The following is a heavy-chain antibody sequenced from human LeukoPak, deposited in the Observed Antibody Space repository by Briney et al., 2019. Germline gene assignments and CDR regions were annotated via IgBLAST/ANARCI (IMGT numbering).Heavy chain of an antibody. D-gene: IGHD2-21*01. J-gene: IGHJ4*02. Sequence: PGGSLRLSCAASGFTFSSYAMDSVRQAPGKGLEYVSAISSNGDSTYYANSVKGRFTISRDNSKNTLYLQMGSLRAEDMAVYYCARGAKGDLYDYWGQGTLVTVSS. CDR1: GFTFSSYA. CDR3: ARGAKGDLYDY. CDR2: ISSNGDST. V-gene: IGHV3-64*01.